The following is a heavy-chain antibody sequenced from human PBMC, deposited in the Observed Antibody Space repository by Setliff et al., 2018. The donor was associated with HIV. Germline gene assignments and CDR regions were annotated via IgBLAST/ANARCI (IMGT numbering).Heavy chain of an antibody. CDR1: GFTFSNYA. CDR3: AKFFGGYGDYMGFDY. V-gene: IGHV3-23*01. J-gene: IGHJ4*02. D-gene: IGHD4-17*01. CDR2: ISGSGSNT. Sequence: LRLSCAASGFTFSNYAMSWVRQAPGKGLEWVSAISGSGSNTYYADSVKGRFTISRDNSKNTLYLQMNSLRAEDTAVYYCAKFFGGYGDYMGFDYWGQGTLVTVSS.